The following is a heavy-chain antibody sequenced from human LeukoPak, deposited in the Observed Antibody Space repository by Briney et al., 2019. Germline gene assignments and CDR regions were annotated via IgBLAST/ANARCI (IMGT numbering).Heavy chain of an antibody. V-gene: IGHV1-46*01. J-gene: IGHJ4*02. CDR2: IDPSGGST. Sequence: GASVKVSCKASGYTFTSYYIVWVRQAPGQGLEWMGRIDPSGGSTSYTQKFQGRVTMTRGTSTSTVYMELSRLISEDTAVYFCARNSGSGFDYWGQGTLVTVSS. CDR1: GYTFTSYY. CDR3: ARNSGSGFDY. D-gene: IGHD2-15*01.